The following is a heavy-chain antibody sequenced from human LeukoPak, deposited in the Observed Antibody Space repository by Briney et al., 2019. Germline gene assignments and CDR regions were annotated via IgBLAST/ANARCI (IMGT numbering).Heavy chain of an antibody. J-gene: IGHJ3*02. Sequence: GGSLRLSCAASGFIFSDHYMDWVRQAPGKGLEWVGRTRNEANIYTTKYAASVKGRFTISRDDSKNSLYLQMNSLKTEDTVVYYCASPVGATTVRAFDIWGQGTMVTVSS. CDR3: ASPVGATTVRAFDI. CDR2: TRNEANIYTT. V-gene: IGHV3-72*01. CDR1: GFIFSDHY. D-gene: IGHD1-26*01.